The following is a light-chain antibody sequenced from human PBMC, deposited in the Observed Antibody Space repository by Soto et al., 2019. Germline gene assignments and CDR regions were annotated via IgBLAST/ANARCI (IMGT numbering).Light chain of an antibody. CDR3: QQYGGSPPVT. V-gene: IGKV3-20*01. J-gene: IGKJ4*01. Sequence: EIVLTQSPGTLSLSPGERATLSCRASQSVCSSYLAWYQQKPGLAPRLLIYGASSRATGIPDRFSGSGSGTDFTLTISRLEPEDFAVYYCQQYGGSPPVTFGGGTKVEIK. CDR1: QSVCSSY. CDR2: GAS.